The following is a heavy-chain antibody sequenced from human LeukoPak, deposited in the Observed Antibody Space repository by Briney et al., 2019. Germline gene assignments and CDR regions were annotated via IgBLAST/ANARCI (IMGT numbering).Heavy chain of an antibody. D-gene: IGHD3-10*01. J-gene: IGHJ4*02. CDR3: ARVRGVVRGYNYFDY. V-gene: IGHV3-11*01. CDR2: ISSSGSTI. CDR1: GFIFSDYY. Sequence: GGSLRLSCAASGFIFSDYYMSWIRQAPGKGLEWVSYISSSGSTIYYSDSVKGRFTISRDNAKNSLYLQMNSLRAEDTAVYYCARVRGVVRGYNYFDYWGQGTLVTVSS.